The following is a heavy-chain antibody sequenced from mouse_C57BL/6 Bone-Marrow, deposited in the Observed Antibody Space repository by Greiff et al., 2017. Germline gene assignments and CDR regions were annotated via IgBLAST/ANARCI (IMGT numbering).Heavy chain of an antibody. CDR2: IDPNSGGT. J-gene: IGHJ3*01. CDR3: ARGGTAQAVAY. V-gene: IGHV1-72*01. CDR1: GYTFTSYW. Sequence: QVQLQQPGAELVKPGASVKLSCKASGYTFTSYWMHWVKQRPGRGLERIGRIDPNSGGTKYNEKFKSKATLTVDKPSSTAYMQLSSLTSEDSAVYYCARGGTAQAVAYWGQGTLVTVSA. D-gene: IGHD3-2*02.